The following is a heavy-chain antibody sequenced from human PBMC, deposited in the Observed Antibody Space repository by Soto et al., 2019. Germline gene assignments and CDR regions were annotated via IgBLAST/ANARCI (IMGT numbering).Heavy chain of an antibody. CDR1: GYTFTSYG. D-gene: IGHD3-22*01. J-gene: IGHJ4*02. Sequence: ASVKVSCKASGYTFTSYGISWVRQAPGQGLEWMGWISAYNGNTDYAQKLQGRATTTTDTSTSTAYMELRSLRSDDTAVYYCARDGYYDSSGYRSDFDYWGQGTLVTVS. V-gene: IGHV1-18*01. CDR2: ISAYNGNT. CDR3: ARDGYYDSSGYRSDFDY.